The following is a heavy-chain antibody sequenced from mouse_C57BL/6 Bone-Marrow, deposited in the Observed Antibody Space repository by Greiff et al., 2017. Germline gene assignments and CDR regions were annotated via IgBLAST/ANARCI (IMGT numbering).Heavy chain of an antibody. D-gene: IGHD2-3*01. J-gene: IGHJ3*01. V-gene: IGHV1-26*01. CDR3: ARRWN. Sequence: EVQLQQSGPELVKPGASVKISCKASGYTFTDYYMNWVKQSHGKSLEWIGDINPNNGGTSYNQKFKGKATLTVDKSSSTAYMELRSLTSEDSAAYYCARRWNWGQGTLVTVSA. CDR2: INPNNGGT. CDR1: GYTFTDYY.